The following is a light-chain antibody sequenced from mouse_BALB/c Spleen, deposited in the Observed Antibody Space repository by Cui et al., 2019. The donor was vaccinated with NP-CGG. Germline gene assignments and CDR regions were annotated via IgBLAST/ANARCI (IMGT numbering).Light chain of an antibody. CDR1: TGAVTTSNY. CDR2: GTN. CDR3: ALWYSNHWV. J-gene: IGLJ1*01. V-gene: IGLV1*01. Sequence: QAVATQESALTTSPGETFTFTCRSSTGAVTTSNYANLVQEKPDHLFTGLIGGTNNRTPGVPARFSGSLIGDKAALTITGAQTEDEAIYFCALWYSNHWVFGGGTKLTVL.